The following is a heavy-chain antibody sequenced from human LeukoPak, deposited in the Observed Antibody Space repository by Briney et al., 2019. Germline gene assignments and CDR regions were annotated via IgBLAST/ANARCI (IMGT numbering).Heavy chain of an antibody. CDR3: ARDQGY. CDR1: GFIFSSYA. CDR2: ISGSGGTT. V-gene: IGHV3-23*01. J-gene: IGHJ4*02. Sequence: GGSLRLSCAASGFIFSSYAMSWVRQAPGKGLEWVSAISGSGGTTYYADSVKGRFTISRDNSQNTLYLQMNSLRAEDTALFYCARDQGYWGQGTLVTVSS.